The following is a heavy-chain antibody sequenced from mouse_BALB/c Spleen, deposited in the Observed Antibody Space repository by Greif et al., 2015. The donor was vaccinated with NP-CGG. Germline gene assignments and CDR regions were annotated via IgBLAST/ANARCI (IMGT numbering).Heavy chain of an antibody. D-gene: IGHD1-1*02. V-gene: IGHV1-69*01. CDR1: GYTFTDYW. CDR2: IDTSDSYT. CDR3: ARFYGPMDY. Sequence: QVQLKQSGAELVMPGASVKMSCKTSGYTFTDYWMHWVKQRPGQGLEWIGAIDTSDSYTSYNQKFKGKATLTVDESSSTAYMQLSSLTSEDSAVYYCARFYGPMDYWGQGTSVTVSS. J-gene: IGHJ4*01.